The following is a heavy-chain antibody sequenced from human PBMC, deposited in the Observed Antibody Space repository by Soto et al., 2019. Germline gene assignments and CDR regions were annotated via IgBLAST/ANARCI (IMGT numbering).Heavy chain of an antibody. D-gene: IGHD3-16*01. CDR1: GFTFSGSA. CDR2: IRSKANSYAT. V-gene: IGHV3-73*01. Sequence: GGSLGLSCAASGFTFSGSAMHWVRQASGKGLEWVGRIRSKANSYATAYAASVKGRFTISRDDSKNTAYLQMNSLKTEDTAVYYCTRLEGGASPPWFDPWGKGTLVTV. J-gene: IGHJ5*02. CDR3: TRLEGGASPPWFDP.